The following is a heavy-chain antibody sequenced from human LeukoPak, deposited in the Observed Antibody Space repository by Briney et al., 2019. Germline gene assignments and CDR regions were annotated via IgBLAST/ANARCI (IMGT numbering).Heavy chain of an antibody. V-gene: IGHV4-34*01. D-gene: IGHD3-10*01. Sequence: PSETLSLTCAVYGGSFSGYYWSWIRQPPGKGLEWIGEINHSGSTNYNPSLKSRVTISVDTSKNQFSLKLSSVTAADTAVYYCARRPPTYYYGSGSYYKRKSNDYWGQGTLVTVSS. CDR3: ARRPPTYYYGSGSYYKRKSNDY. CDR2: INHSGST. CDR1: GGSFSGYY. J-gene: IGHJ4*02.